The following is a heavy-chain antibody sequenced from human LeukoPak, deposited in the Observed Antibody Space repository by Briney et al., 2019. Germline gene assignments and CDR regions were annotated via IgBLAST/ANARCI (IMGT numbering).Heavy chain of an antibody. CDR1: GFTFSSYD. J-gene: IGHJ3*02. D-gene: IGHD3-10*01. CDR2: IGTAGDT. Sequence: GGSLRLSCAASGFTFSSYDMHWVRHATGKGLEWVSAIGTAGDTYYPGSVKGRFTISRENAKNSLYLQMNSLRAGDTAVYYCAREDLVRDAFDIWGQGTMVTVSS. V-gene: IGHV3-13*01. CDR3: AREDLVRDAFDI.